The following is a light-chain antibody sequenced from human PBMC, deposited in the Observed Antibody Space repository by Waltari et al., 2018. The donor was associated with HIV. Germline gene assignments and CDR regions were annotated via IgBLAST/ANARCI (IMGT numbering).Light chain of an antibody. Sequence: QSVLTQPPYLSGTPGQRVTIDCTGHLSDPRARYAAHSSQPLPGKAPRLLISDNTNRPSGVPDRFSGSKSGTSASLAITGLRAEDEADYYCQSYPASLTVSLIFGGGTRLTVL. CDR2: DNT. J-gene: IGLJ2*01. CDR3: QSYPASLTVSLI. CDR1: LSDPRARYA. V-gene: IGLV1-40*01.